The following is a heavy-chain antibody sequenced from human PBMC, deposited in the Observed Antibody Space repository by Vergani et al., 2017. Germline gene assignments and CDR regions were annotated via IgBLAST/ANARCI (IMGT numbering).Heavy chain of an antibody. V-gene: IGHV3-23*01. D-gene: IGHD3-22*01. CDR3: AKDNVPGYYDSSGYCDY. J-gene: IGHJ4*02. CDR2: ISGSGGFT. Sequence: EVQLLEPGGNLVQPGGSLRLSCAAPGFTSTNFAMTWVRQAPGEGLEWVSGISGSGGFTYYADSVKGRFTISRDNSKNTMFLQMNNLRAEDTAVYYCAKDNVPGYYDSSGYCDYWGQGTLVTVSS. CDR1: GFTSTNFA.